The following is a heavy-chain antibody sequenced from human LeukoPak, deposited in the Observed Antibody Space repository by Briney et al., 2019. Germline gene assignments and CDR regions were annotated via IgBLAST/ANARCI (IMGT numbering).Heavy chain of an antibody. CDR3: ARDFRGLNDAFDI. J-gene: IGHJ3*02. D-gene: IGHD3-10*01. CDR1: GFTFSSYS. CDR2: ISSSSGYI. Sequence: GGSLRLSCAASGFTFSSYSMNWVRQAPGKGLEWVSSISSSSGYIYYADSVKGRFTISRDNAKNSLYLQMNSLRAEDTAVYYCARDFRGLNDAFDIWGQGTMVTVSS. V-gene: IGHV3-21*01.